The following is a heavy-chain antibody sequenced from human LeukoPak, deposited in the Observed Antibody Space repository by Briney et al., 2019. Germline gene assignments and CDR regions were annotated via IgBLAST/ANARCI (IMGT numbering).Heavy chain of an antibody. V-gene: IGHV4-59*05. J-gene: IGHJ4*02. CDR3: ARYGYYYDSSGYYYAPKPFDY. CDR2: IYYSGST. Sequence: SETLSLTRTVSGGSISSYYWSWIRQPAGKGLEWIGSIYYSGSTYYNPSLKSRVTISVDTSKNQFSLKLSSVTAADTAVYYCARYGYYYDSSGYYYAPKPFDYWGQGTLVTVSS. D-gene: IGHD3-22*01. CDR1: GGSISSYY.